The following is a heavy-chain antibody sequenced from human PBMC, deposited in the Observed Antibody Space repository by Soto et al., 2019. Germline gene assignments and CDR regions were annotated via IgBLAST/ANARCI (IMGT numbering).Heavy chain of an antibody. J-gene: IGHJ3*02. Sequence: PGGSLRLSCAASGFTFSSYWMHWVRQAPGKGLVWVSRINSDGSSTSYADSVKGRFTISRDNAKNTLYLQMNSLRAEDTAVYYCARDIGQLVENDAFDIWGQGTMVTVSS. CDR2: INSDGSST. V-gene: IGHV3-74*01. D-gene: IGHD6-13*01. CDR3: ARDIGQLVENDAFDI. CDR1: GFTFSSYW.